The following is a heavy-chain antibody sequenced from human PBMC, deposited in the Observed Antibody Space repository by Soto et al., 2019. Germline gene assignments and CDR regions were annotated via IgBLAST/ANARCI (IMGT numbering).Heavy chain of an antibody. CDR1: GFTFSSYG. CDR3: ARDSGPILLWFGELSYYFDY. D-gene: IGHD3-10*01. CDR2: IWYDGSNK. Sequence: GGSLRLSCAASGFTFSSYGMHWVRQAPGKGLEWVAVIWYDGSNKYYADSVKGRFTISRDNSKNTLYLQMNSLRAEDTAVYYCARDSGPILLWFGELSYYFDYWGQGTLVTVSS. J-gene: IGHJ4*02. V-gene: IGHV3-33*01.